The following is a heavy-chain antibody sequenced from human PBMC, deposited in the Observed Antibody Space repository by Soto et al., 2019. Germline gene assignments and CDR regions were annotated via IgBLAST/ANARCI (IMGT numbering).Heavy chain of an antibody. CDR2: TYYRSKWYD. CDR3: AREGYCSGGTCYGDYNWFDP. J-gene: IGHJ5*02. D-gene: IGHD2-15*01. V-gene: IGHV6-1*01. Sequence: QVQLQQSGPGLVKPSQTLSLTCAISGDSVSSNSAAWNWIRQSPSRGLEWLGRTYYRSKWYDDYAVSVKSRITINPDTSNNQLSLQLNSVTPEDTAVYYCAREGYCSGGTCYGDYNWFDPWGQGTLVTVSS. CDR1: GDSVSSNSAA.